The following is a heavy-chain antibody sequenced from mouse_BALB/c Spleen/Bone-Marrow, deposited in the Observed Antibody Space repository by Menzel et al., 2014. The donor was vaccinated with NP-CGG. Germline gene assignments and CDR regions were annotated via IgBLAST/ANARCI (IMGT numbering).Heavy chain of an antibody. J-gene: IGHJ4*01. CDR2: ILPGSNSI. Sequence: QVQLKQSGAELMKPGAPVKISYKATGYTFSSLWIEWLRQRPGHGLEWIGEILPGSNSINYNEKFKGKATFTADTSSNTAYMQLSSLTSEDSAVYYCARYRSYAMDYWGQGTSVTVSS. V-gene: IGHV1-9*01. CDR1: GYTFSSLW. D-gene: IGHD2-14*01. CDR3: ARYRSYAMDY.